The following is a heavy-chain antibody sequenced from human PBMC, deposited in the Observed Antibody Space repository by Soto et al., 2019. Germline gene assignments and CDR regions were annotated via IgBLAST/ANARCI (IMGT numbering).Heavy chain of an antibody. CDR2: IYWDNDK. D-gene: IGHD2-2*01. Sequence: QITLKESGPTLVKPTQTLTLTCTFSGFSLSTYGVSVGWIRQPPGKALEWLALIYWDNDKYYTPSLKSRLTITKDTSETLVVLTMTNMDPVDTATYYCPHSLASPYSYHCRCSSFDYWGQGTLVTVSS. CDR1: GFSLSTYGVS. J-gene: IGHJ4*02. CDR3: PHSLASPYSYHCRCSSFDY. V-gene: IGHV2-5*02.